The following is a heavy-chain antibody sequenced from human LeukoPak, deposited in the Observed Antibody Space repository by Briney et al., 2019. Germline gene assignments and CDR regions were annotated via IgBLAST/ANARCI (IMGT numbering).Heavy chain of an antibody. Sequence: GESLTLSCAVSGFTLISNWVRWVRQPPGKGLEWVGKIKEDGSEKYHVDSGKGRRIISRNNAKKSLYLQTDSVRAADTAVYHCARRGRGGAFEFWGQGTLVTVSS. J-gene: IGHJ4*02. V-gene: IGHV3-7*01. CDR1: GFTLISNW. CDR2: IKEDGSEK. D-gene: IGHD3-10*01. CDR3: ARRGRGGAFEF.